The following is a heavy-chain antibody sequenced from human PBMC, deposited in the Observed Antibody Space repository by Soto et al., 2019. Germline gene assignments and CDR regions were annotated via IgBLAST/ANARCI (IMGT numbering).Heavy chain of an antibody. V-gene: IGHV3-30*03. D-gene: IGHD2-2*01. CDR1: GFTVSSYG. J-gene: IGHJ5*02. Sequence: LRLSCSTSGFTVSSYGMHWVRQAPGKGLEWVAVIAYDGSNKYYADSVKRRFTISRDNSKNTLYLQMDSLRAEDTAVYYCARERCSSTSCYPGWFDPWGQGTLVTVSS. CDR2: IAYDGSNK. CDR3: ARERCSSTSCYPGWFDP.